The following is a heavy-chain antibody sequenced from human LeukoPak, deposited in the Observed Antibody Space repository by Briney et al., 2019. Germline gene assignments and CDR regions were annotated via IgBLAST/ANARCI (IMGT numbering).Heavy chain of an antibody. Sequence: GGSLRLSCAASGFTFSKYRMHWVRQAPGKGLVWVSRISSDGSSTSYADSVKGRFTVSRDNAKNTLYLQMNSLRAEDTAVYYCLRMGSSAYTLIWGQGTLVTVSS. CDR3: LRMGSSAYTLI. CDR1: GFTFSKYR. J-gene: IGHJ4*02. D-gene: IGHD3-22*01. V-gene: IGHV3-74*01. CDR2: ISSDGSST.